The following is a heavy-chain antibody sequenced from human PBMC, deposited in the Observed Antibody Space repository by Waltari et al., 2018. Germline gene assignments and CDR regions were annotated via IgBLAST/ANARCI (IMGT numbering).Heavy chain of an antibody. CDR2: IIPSFGTA. J-gene: IGHJ4*02. V-gene: IGHV1-69*05. CDR3: ATERIAAAGSLDY. D-gene: IGHD6-13*01. Sequence: QVQLVQSGAEVKKPGSSVKVSCKASGGTFSSYAISWVRQAPGQGLEWMGGIIPSFGTANYAQKFQGRVTITTDESTSTADMELSSLRSEDTAVYYCATERIAAAGSLDYWGQGTLVTVSS. CDR1: GGTFSSYA.